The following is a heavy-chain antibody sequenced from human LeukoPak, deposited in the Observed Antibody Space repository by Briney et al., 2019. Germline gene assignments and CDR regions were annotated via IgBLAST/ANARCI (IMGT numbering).Heavy chain of an antibody. D-gene: IGHD2-15*01. CDR2: IYSGGRT. CDR3: ARGLGYCSGGSCYLALFAGTRAFDI. CDR1: GFTVSLTY. J-gene: IGHJ3*02. V-gene: IGHV3-53*01. Sequence: PGGSLRLSCAASGFTVSLTYMSWVRQAPGKGLEWVSLIYSGGRTYYADSVKGRFTISRDNSKNTLYLQMNSLRAEDTAVYYCARGLGYCSGGSCYLALFAGTRAFDIWGQGTMVTVSS.